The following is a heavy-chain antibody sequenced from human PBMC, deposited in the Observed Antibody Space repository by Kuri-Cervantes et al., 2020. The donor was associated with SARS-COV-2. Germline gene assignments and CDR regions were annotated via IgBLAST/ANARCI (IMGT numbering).Heavy chain of an antibody. J-gene: IGHJ4*02. CDR2: VKTNSGNT. Sequence: ASVKVSCRAPETTFPNHDINWVRQATGQGLEWMGMVKTNSGNTLYAQIFQGRVTMTRDTSTSTVYMELSSLTSEDTAIYYCYCAPKEGFDSWGQGTRVTVSS. CDR1: ETTFPNHD. CDR3: YCAPKEGFDS. V-gene: IGHV1-8*01. D-gene: IGHD2-21*01.